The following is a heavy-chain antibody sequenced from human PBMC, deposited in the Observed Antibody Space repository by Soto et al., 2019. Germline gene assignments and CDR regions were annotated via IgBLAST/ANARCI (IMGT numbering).Heavy chain of an antibody. CDR3: AALWFGELAFNY. D-gene: IGHD3-10*01. V-gene: IGHV4-38-2*02. CDR1: GYSISSGYY. Sequence: SETLSLTCSVSGYSISSGYYWGWVRQAPGKGLEWLGSVYHNGIMFHNPSFQSRVTISVDTSKNQFSLNLRSVTAADTAVYYCAALWFGELAFNYWGHGILVTVSS. J-gene: IGHJ4*01. CDR2: VYHNGIM.